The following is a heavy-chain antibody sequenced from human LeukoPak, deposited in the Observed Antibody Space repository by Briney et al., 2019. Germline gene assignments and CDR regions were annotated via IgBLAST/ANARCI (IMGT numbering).Heavy chain of an antibody. V-gene: IGHV3-23*01. CDR3: AKDTPSSGGSCYSGYFQH. CDR2: ISGSGGST. CDR1: GFTFSSYA. J-gene: IGHJ1*01. D-gene: IGHD2-15*01. Sequence: GGSLRLSCAASGFTFSSYAMSWVRRAPGKGLEWVSAISGSGGSTYYADSVKGRFTISRDNSKNTLYLQMNSLRAEDTAVYYCAKDTPSSGGSCYSGYFQHWGQGTLVTVSS.